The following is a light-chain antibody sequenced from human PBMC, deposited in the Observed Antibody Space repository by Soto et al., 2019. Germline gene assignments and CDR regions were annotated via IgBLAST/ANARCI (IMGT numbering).Light chain of an antibody. CDR2: DVS. Sequence: QSALTQPASVSGSPGQSITISCTGTSSDVGGYNYVSWYQQHPGKAPKLMIYDVSYRPSGVSDRFSGSKSGNTASLTISGLQSEDEADYYCDSYTSGSSYVFGTGNKVTVL. J-gene: IGLJ1*01. CDR1: SSDVGGYNY. V-gene: IGLV2-14*01. CDR3: DSYTSGSSYV.